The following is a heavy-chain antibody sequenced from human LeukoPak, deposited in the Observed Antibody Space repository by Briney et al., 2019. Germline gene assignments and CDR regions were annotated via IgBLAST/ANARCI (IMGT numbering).Heavy chain of an antibody. J-gene: IGHJ4*02. CDR3: VSFYETY. D-gene: IGHD2/OR15-2a*01. CDR2: IHSDGSWT. V-gene: IGHV3-74*01. CDR1: GNFW. Sequence: GGSLRLSCAASGNFWKHWVRQVPAKGLVWVSDIHSDGSWTSYADSVKGRFTISKDNAKNTVYLQMNSLRAEDTAVYYCVSFYETYWGRGTLVTVSS.